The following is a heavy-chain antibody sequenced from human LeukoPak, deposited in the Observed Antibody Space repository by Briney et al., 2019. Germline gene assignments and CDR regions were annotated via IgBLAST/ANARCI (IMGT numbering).Heavy chain of an antibody. Sequence: SQTLSLTCTVSGGSISSGSYFWNWIRQPAGKGLEWMGRIYTSGSTDYNPSLKSRVTISLDTSKNQFSLKLSSVTAEDTAVYYCARGGYYDSSGSRDAFDIWGQGTMVTVSS. CDR3: ARGGYYDSSGSRDAFDI. J-gene: IGHJ3*02. CDR1: GGSISSGSYF. D-gene: IGHD3-22*01. V-gene: IGHV4-61*02. CDR2: IYTSGST.